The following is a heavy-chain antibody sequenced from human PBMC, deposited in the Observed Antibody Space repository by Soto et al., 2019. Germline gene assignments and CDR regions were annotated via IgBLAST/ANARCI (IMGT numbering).Heavy chain of an antibody. V-gene: IGHV4-59*01. D-gene: IGHD4-17*01. CDR3: ARVGKNDYGDIDY. CDR1: GGSISSYY. J-gene: IGHJ4*02. CDR2: IYYSGST. Sequence: NPSETLSLTCTVSGGSISSYYWSWIRQPPGKGLEWIGYIYYSGSTNYNPSLKSRVTISVDTSKNQFSLKLSSVTAADTAVYYCARVGKNDYGDIDYWGQGTLVTLSS.